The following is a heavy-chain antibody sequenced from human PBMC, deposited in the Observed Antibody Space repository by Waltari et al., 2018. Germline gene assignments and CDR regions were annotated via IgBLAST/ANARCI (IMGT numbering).Heavy chain of an antibody. CDR1: GFIFRSYG. V-gene: IGHV3-30*18. J-gene: IGHJ4*02. D-gene: IGHD1-26*01. CDR3: AKDWELSDY. CDR2: ISYDGSNK. Sequence: QVQLVESGGGVVQPGRSLRLSCAAAGFIFRSYGIHWVRQAPGKGLEWVSVISYDGSNKYYADSVKGRFTISRDNFKNTLYLQMNSLRTEDTAVYYCAKDWELSDYWDQGTLVTVSS.